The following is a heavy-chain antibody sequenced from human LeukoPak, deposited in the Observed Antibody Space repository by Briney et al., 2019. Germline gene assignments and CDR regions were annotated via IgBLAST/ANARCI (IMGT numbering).Heavy chain of an antibody. CDR1: GFTFSSYW. CDR2: INSDGSST. CDR3: ARNGGDFWSGYALDY. D-gene: IGHD3-3*01. V-gene: IGHV3-74*01. J-gene: IGHJ4*02. Sequence: GGSLRLSCAASGFTFSSYWIHWVRQAPGKGLVWVSRINSDGSSTSYADSVKGRFTISRDNAKNTLYLQMNSLRSEVTAVYYCARNGGDFWSGYALDYWGQGTLFTASS.